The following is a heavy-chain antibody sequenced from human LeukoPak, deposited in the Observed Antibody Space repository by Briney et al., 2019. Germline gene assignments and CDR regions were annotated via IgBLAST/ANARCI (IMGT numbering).Heavy chain of an antibody. CDR1: GFTFINYS. CDR3: ARDLITMVRGVIIGAFDI. CDR2: IYSGGST. V-gene: IGHV3-66*01. J-gene: IGHJ3*02. Sequence: PGGSLRLSCTASGFTFINYSMNWVRQAPGKGLEWVSVIYSGGSTYYADSVKGRFTISRDNSKNTLYLQMNSLRAEDTAVYYCARDLITMVRGVIIGAFDIWGQGTMVTVSS. D-gene: IGHD3-10*01.